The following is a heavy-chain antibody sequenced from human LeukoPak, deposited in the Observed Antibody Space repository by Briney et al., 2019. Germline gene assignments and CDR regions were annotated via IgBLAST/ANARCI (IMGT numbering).Heavy chain of an antibody. J-gene: IGHJ5*02. Sequence: SETLSLTCAVYGGSFSGYYWSWIRQPPGKGLEWIGEINHSGSTNYNPSLKSRVTISVDTSKNQFSLKLSSVTAADTAVYYCARKGLVYNWFDPWGQGTLVTVSS. CDR2: INHSGST. CDR3: ARKGLVYNWFDP. V-gene: IGHV4-34*01. CDR1: GGSFSGYY. D-gene: IGHD2-8*01.